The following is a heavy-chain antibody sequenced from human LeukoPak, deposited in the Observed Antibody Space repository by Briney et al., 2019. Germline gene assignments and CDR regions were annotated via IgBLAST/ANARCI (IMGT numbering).Heavy chain of an antibody. CDR2: ISYDGSNK. D-gene: IGHD6-13*01. Sequence: PGGSLRLSCAASGFTFSSYAMHWVRQAPGKGLEWVAVISYDGSNKYYADSVKGRFTISRDNSKNTLYLQMNSLRAEDTAVYYCAKDGAGIAAAGMQDFDYWGQGTLVTVSS. V-gene: IGHV3-30*04. CDR3: AKDGAGIAAAGMQDFDY. CDR1: GFTFSSYA. J-gene: IGHJ4*02.